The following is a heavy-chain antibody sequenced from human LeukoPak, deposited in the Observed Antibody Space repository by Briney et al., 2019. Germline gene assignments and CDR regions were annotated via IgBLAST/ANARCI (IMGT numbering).Heavy chain of an antibody. CDR2: ISSSSSYI. D-gene: IGHD3-3*01. CDR1: GFSFSSYN. Sequence: WESLRLSCAASGFSFSSYNMNWVRQAPGKGLEWISSISSSSSYIYYPDSVKGRFTISRDNDKNSLYLQMNSLGAEDTAVYCCARDRQDFWSGYTYSDYWGQGTMVTVSS. V-gene: IGHV3-21*01. J-gene: IGHJ4*02. CDR3: ARDRQDFWSGYTYSDY.